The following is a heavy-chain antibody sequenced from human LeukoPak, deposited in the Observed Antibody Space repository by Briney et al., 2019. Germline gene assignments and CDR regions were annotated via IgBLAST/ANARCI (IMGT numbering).Heavy chain of an antibody. CDR3: ARVGDYYDTRGFSSDAFDI. V-gene: IGHV3-72*01. CDR2: ITTRAKSYTT. CDR1: RFTFSDHY. Sequence: PGGSLRLSCAASRFTFSDHYMDWVRQAPGPPPDPPAPITTRAKSYTTLYAPSVRDRFSISRDDSTNSVYLQMNSLKTEDTAVYFCARVGDYYDTRGFSSDAFDIWGLGTMVTVAS. J-gene: IGHJ3*02. D-gene: IGHD3-22*01.